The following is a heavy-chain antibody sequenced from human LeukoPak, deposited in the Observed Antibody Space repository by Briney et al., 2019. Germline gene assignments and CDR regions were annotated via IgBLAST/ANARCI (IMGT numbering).Heavy chain of an antibody. Sequence: PGGSLRLSCAASGFTFDDYGMHWVRHAPGKGLERVSGISWNRGSIGYADSVKGRFTISRDNAKNSLYLQMNSLRAEDTALYYCAQDRDPWAEMVTVLASGGQGTLVTVSS. CDR2: ISWNRGSI. CDR1: GFTFDDYG. CDR3: AQDRDPWAEMVTVLAS. D-gene: IGHD5-24*01. V-gene: IGHV3-9*01. J-gene: IGHJ4*02.